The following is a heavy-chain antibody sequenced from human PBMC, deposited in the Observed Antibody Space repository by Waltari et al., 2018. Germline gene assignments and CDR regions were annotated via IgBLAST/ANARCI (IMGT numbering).Heavy chain of an antibody. V-gene: IGHV5-51*01. D-gene: IGHD5-18*01. CDR1: GYSFAKSW. CDR2: IYPGDSNT. J-gene: IGHJ4*02. Sequence: EVQLEQSGAEVNKPGESLKISCNGSGYSFAKSWIGCVRQMPGKGLEWMGVIYPGDSNTKYSLSFQGQVTISADTSISTAYLQWSSLKASDTAIYFCARQNIHSYGYGYFDFWGQGTLVTVSS. CDR3: ARQNIHSYGYGYFDF.